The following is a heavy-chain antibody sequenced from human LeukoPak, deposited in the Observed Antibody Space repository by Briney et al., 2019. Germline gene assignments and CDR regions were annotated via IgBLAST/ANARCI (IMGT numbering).Heavy chain of an antibody. CDR3: AKTYDFWSGYSQGYFDY. V-gene: IGHV3-30*02. CDR2: IRYDGSNK. CDR1: GFTFSSYG. J-gene: IGHJ4*02. Sequence: PGGSLRLSCAASGFTFSSYGMHWVRQAPGKGLEWVAFIRYDGSNKYYADSVKGRFTISRDNSKNTLYLQMNSLRAEDTAVYYCAKTYDFWSGYSQGYFDYWGQGTLVTVSS. D-gene: IGHD3-3*01.